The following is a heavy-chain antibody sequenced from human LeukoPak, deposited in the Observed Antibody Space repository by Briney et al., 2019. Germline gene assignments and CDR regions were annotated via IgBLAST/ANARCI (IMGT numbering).Heavy chain of an antibody. V-gene: IGHV4-59*01. CDR3: ARVIRPYYFDY. J-gene: IGHJ4*02. CDR1: GVSISSYY. D-gene: IGHD4-17*01. Sequence: SETLSLTCTVSGVSISSYYWSWIRQPPGKGLEWIGYIYYSGSTNYNPSLKSRVTISVDTSKNQFSLKLSSVTAADTAVYYCARVIRPYYFDYWGQGTLVTVSS. CDR2: IYYSGST.